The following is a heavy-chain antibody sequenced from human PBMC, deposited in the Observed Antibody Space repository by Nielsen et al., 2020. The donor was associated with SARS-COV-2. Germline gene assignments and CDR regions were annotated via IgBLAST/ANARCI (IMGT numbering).Heavy chain of an antibody. Sequence: ASVKVSCKASGYTFTSYYMHWVRQAPGQGLEWMGIINPSGGSTSYAQKFQGRVTMTRDTSTSTVYMELSSLRSEDTAVYYCARDLVVGATTWYYMDVWGKGTTVTASS. CDR1: GYTFTSYY. D-gene: IGHD1-26*01. CDR2: INPSGGST. CDR3: ARDLVVGATTWYYMDV. J-gene: IGHJ6*03. V-gene: IGHV1-46*01.